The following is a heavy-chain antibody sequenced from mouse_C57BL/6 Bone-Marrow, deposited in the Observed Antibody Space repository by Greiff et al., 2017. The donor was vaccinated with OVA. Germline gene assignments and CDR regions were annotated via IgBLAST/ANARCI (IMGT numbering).Heavy chain of an antibody. J-gene: IGHJ1*03. CDR3: ARPNKGYWYFDV. D-gene: IGHD5-1-1*01. CDR2: ISSGGSYT. CDR1: GFTFSSYG. Sequence: DVMLVESGGDLVKPGGSLKLSCAASGFTFSSYGMSWVRQTPDKRLEWVATISSGGSYTYYPDSVKGRFTISRDNAKNTLYLQMSSLKSEDTAMYYCARPNKGYWYFDVWGTGTTVTVSS. V-gene: IGHV5-6*02.